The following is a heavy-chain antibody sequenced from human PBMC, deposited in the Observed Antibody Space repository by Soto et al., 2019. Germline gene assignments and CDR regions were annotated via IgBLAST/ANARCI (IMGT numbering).Heavy chain of an antibody. CDR3: ARDLVDIVATINAYYYYGMDV. CDR1: GDSVSSNSAA. Sequence: SQTLSLTCAISGDSVSSNSAAWNWIRQSPSRGLEWLGRTYYRSKWYNDYAVSVKSRITINPDTSKNQFSLQLNSVTPEDTAVYYCARDLVDIVATINAYYYYGMDVWGQGTTVTVSS. V-gene: IGHV6-1*01. J-gene: IGHJ6*02. CDR2: TYYRSKWYN. D-gene: IGHD5-12*01.